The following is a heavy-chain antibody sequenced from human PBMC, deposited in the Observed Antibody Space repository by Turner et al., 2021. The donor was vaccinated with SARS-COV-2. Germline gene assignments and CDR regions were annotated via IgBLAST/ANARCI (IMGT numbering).Heavy chain of an antibody. J-gene: IGHJ3*02. D-gene: IGHD4-17*01. Sequence: QVQLVESGGGVVQPGRSLRLSCAASGFTFSSYGMHWVRKAPGKGLEWVTVIWFDGSNKYYADSVKGRFTISRDNSKNTLYLQMNSLRAEDTALYYCARESLYGDYGGAFDIWGQGTMVTVSS. V-gene: IGHV3-33*01. CDR1: GFTFSSYG. CDR3: ARESLYGDYGGAFDI. CDR2: IWFDGSNK.